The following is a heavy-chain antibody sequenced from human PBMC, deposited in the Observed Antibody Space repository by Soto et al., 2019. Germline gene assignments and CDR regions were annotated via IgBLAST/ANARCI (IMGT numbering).Heavy chain of an antibody. V-gene: IGHV4-30-4*01. CDR2: NYYSGST. CDR3: ARSHIVPRLLMYPYDY. D-gene: IGHD6-6*01. J-gene: IGHJ4*02. Sequence: SETLSLTCTVSGGSISSGDYYWSWIRQPPGKGLEWIGYNYYSGSTYYNPSLKSRVTISLDTSKNQFSLKLSSVTAADTAVYNCARSHIVPRLLMYPYDYWGQGTLVTVSS. CDR1: GGSISSGDYY.